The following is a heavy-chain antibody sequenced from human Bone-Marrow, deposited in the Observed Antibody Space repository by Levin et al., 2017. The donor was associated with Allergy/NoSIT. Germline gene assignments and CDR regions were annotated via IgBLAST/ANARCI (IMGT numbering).Heavy chain of an antibody. CDR3: ARVAGECGGDCPVYYYYGMDV. CDR2: ISSNGGST. D-gene: IGHD2-21*02. V-gene: IGHV3-64*01. Sequence: GGSLRLSCAASGFTFSSYAMHWVRQAPGKGLEYVSAISSNGGSTYYANSVKGRFTISRDNSKNTLYLQMGSLRAEDMAVYYCARVAGECGGDCPVYYYYGMDVWGQGTTVTVSS. CDR1: GFTFSSYA. J-gene: IGHJ6*02.